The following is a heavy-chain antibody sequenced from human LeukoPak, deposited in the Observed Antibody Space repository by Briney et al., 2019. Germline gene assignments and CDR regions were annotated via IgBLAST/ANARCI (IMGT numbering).Heavy chain of an antibody. D-gene: IGHD2-2*01. CDR2: IYYSGST. CDR1: GGSISSSSYY. CDR3: ARIIVVVPAAIHWFDP. J-gene: IGHJ5*02. V-gene: IGHV4-39*01. Sequence: SETLSLTCTVSGGSISSSSYYWGWIRQPPGTGLEWIGSIYYSGSTYYNPSLKSRVTISVDTSKNQFSLKLSSVTAADTAVYYCARIIVVVPAAIHWFDPWGQGTLVTVSS.